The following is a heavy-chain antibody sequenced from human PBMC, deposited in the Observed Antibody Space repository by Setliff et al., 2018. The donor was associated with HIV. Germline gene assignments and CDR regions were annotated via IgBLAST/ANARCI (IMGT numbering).Heavy chain of an antibody. V-gene: IGHV1-2*02. CDR2: INPNGGGT. Sequence: ASVKVSCKASGYTFTGYYMHLVRQAPGQGLEWMGWINPNGGGTKYAQKFQGRVTLTRDTSINTVYMELRSLRSDDTAVYYCARDPGRDGYNLGAFDIWGQGTMVTVSS. CDR1: GYTFTGYY. CDR3: ARDPGRDGYNLGAFDI. J-gene: IGHJ3*02. D-gene: IGHD5-12*01.